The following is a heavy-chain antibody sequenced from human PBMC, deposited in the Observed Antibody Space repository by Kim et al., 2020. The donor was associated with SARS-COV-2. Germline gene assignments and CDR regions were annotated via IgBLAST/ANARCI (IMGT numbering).Heavy chain of an antibody. Sequence: GGSLRLSCAASGFTFSHAWMSWVRQAPGKGLEWVGRIKSKVDGGTTDYTAPVKGRFTISRDDSKNTLYLQMNSLKTEDTAVYYCTTNKNYWGQGTLVTVS. V-gene: IGHV3-15*01. J-gene: IGHJ4*02. CDR3: TTNKNY. CDR2: IKSKVDGGTT. CDR1: GFTFSHAW.